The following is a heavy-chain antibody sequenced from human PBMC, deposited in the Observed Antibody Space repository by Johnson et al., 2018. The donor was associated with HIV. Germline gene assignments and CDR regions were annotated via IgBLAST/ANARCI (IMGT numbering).Heavy chain of an antibody. J-gene: IGHJ3*02. V-gene: IGHV3-23*04. CDR1: GFTFSSYA. D-gene: IGHD3-22*01. CDR3: AKPYYYDGSGYLSAFDI. Sequence: VQLVESGRGLVQPGGSLRLSCAASGFTFSSYAINWVRQAPGKGLEWVSTISGSGGSTYYADSVKGRFHISRDNTKNTLYLQLNSRRADDTAVYYCAKPYYYDGSGYLSAFDIWGQGTMVTVS. CDR2: ISGSGGST.